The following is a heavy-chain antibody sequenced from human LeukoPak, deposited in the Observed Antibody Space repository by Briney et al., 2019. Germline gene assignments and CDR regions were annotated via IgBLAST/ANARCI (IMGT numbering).Heavy chain of an antibody. V-gene: IGHV4-30-2*01. CDR1: GFTFDDYA. CDR2: IYHSGST. J-gene: IGHJ3*02. Sequence: LRLSCAASGFTFDDYAMHWVRQAPGKGLEWIGYIYHSGSTYYNPSLKSRVTISVDRSKNQFSLKLSSVTAADTAVYYCARDYYYDSSYDAFDIWGQGTMVTVSS. CDR3: ARDYYYDSSYDAFDI. D-gene: IGHD3-22*01.